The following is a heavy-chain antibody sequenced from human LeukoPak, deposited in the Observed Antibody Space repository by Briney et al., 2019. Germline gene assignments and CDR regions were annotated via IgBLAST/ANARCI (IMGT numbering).Heavy chain of an antibody. J-gene: IGHJ4*02. V-gene: IGHV5-51*01. CDR1: GYSFTNYW. CDR3: ARGSRIAADGYSSGWSPRRGFDY. Sequence: GESLQISCKGSGYSFTNYWIGWVRQMPGKGLEWMGVIFPGDSDTRYSPSFQGQVSISADKSITTAYLQWSSLKASDTAMYYCARGSRIAADGYSSGWSPRRGFDYWGQGTLVTVSS. D-gene: IGHD6-19*01. CDR2: IFPGDSDT.